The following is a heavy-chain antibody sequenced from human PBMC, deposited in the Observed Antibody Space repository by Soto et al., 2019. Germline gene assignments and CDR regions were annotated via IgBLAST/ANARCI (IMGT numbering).Heavy chain of an antibody. V-gene: IGHV1-2*04. J-gene: IGHJ6*02. CDR3: ARDRGSGSYYYYGMDV. CDR1: GYTFTGYY. Sequence: ASVKVSCKASGYTFTGYYMHWVRQAPGQGLEWMGWINPNSGGTNYAQKFQGWATMTRDTSISTAYMELSRLRSDDTAVYYCARDRGSGSYYYYGMDVWGQGTTVTVSS. D-gene: IGHD1-26*01. CDR2: INPNSGGT.